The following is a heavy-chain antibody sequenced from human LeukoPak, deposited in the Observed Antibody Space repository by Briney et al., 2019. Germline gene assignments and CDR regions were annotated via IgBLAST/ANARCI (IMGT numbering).Heavy chain of an antibody. Sequence: GGSLRLSCAASGFTFSGYAMTWVRQAPGKGLEWVSSITGSGDYTYYIDSVKCRFTISRDNSKNILYLQMNSLRGEDTALYYCAKDGLYYDGSAHVYYFDYWGQGTLVAVSS. D-gene: IGHD3-22*01. CDR2: ITGSGDYT. J-gene: IGHJ4*02. CDR3: AKDGLYYDGSAHVYYFDY. V-gene: IGHV3-23*01. CDR1: GFTFSGYA.